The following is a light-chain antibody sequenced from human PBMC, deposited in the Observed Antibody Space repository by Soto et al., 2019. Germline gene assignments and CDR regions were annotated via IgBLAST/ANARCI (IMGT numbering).Light chain of an antibody. CDR3: QQANSFPLT. Sequence: DIQLTQSPSFLSASVGDRVTITCRASQGISSYLAWYQQKPGKAPKLLIYAASTLQSGVPSRFSGSGSGTEFTLTISSLQPEDFATCYCQQANSFPLTFGGGTKVDIK. CDR1: QGISSY. CDR2: AAS. V-gene: IGKV1-9*01. J-gene: IGKJ4*01.